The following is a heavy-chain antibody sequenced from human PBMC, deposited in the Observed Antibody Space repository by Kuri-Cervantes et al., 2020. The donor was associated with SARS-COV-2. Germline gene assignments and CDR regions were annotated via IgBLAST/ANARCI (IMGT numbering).Heavy chain of an antibody. D-gene: IGHD2-2*01. CDR3: ARPYCSITTCYDGTFDS. V-gene: IGHV1-69*06. Sequence: SVKVSCKASGGTFSSYAVTRVRQVPGQGLEWMGRIIPLFGTTIYAEKFRGRVTLTADRSTNTAYMELSSLRSEDTAVYYCARPYCSITTCYDGTFDSWGQGTLVTVSS. CDR1: GGTFSSYA. J-gene: IGHJ4*02. CDR2: IIPLFGTT.